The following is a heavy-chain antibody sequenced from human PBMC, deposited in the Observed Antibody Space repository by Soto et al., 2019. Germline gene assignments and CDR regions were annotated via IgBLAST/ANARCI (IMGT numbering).Heavy chain of an antibody. CDR1: GGTFSHYA. V-gene: IGHV1-69*06. D-gene: IGHD1-26*01. Sequence: ASVKVSCKASGGTFSHYAINWVRQAPGQGLEWMGGIIPLFGTPNYAQKFRGRVTFTAHKSTSTAYMELRSLRSDDTAVYYCARGWETVGTTTPFAYWGQGTLVTVSS. CDR3: ARGWETVGTTTPFAY. J-gene: IGHJ4*02. CDR2: IIPLFGTP.